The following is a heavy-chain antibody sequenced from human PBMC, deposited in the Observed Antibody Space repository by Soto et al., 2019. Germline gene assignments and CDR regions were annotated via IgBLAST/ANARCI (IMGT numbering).Heavy chain of an antibody. CDR3: ARFSGSYTRGHDY. D-gene: IGHD1-26*01. V-gene: IGHV3-72*01. CDR1: GFTFSDHY. CDR2: SRNKANSYST. J-gene: IGHJ4*02. Sequence: EVQLVESGGGLVQPGGSLRLYCAASGFTFSDHYMDWVRQAPGKGLEWVGRSRNKANSYSTEYAASVKGRFTISRDESKNSLYLQMNSLKTEDTAVYYCARFSGSYTRGHDYRGQGTLVIVSS.